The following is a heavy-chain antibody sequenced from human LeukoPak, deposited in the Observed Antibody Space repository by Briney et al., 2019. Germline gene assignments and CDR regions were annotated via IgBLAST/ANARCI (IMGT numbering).Heavy chain of an antibody. CDR2: INSDGSST. V-gene: IGHV3-74*01. J-gene: IGHJ5*02. D-gene: IGHD4-17*01. Sequence: AGGSLRLSCAASGFTFSSYWMHWVRQAPGKGLVWVSRINSDGSSTSYADSVKGRFTISRDNAKNTLYLQMNSLRAEDTAVYYCARVGYGDYWDSWFDPWGQGTLVTVSS. CDR1: GFTFSSYW. CDR3: ARVGYGDYWDSWFDP.